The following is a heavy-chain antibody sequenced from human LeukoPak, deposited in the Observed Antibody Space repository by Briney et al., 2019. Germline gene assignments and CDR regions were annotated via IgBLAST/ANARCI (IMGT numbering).Heavy chain of an antibody. Sequence: SETLSLTCTVSGGSISSYYWSWIRQPPGKGLEWIGYIYYSGSTNYNPSLKCRVTISVDPSKNQFSLVLSSVTAAGTAVYYCARRLLCYYDSSGYKDDAFDIWGQGTMVTVSS. J-gene: IGHJ3*02. CDR3: ARRLLCYYDSSGYKDDAFDI. D-gene: IGHD3-22*01. CDR1: GGSISSYY. V-gene: IGHV4-59*08. CDR2: IYYSGST.